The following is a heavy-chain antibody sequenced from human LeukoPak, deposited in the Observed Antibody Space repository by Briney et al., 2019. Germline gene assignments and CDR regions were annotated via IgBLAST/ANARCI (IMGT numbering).Heavy chain of an antibody. CDR1: GFTFSSYS. CDR2: ISSSSSTI. J-gene: IGHJ4*02. CDR3: ARALAGPDY. V-gene: IGHV3-48*04. D-gene: IGHD6-19*01. Sequence: GGSLRLSCAASGFTFSSYSMNWVRQAPGKGLEWDSYISSSSSTIYYADSVKGRFTISRDNAKNSLYLQMNSLRAEDTAVYYCARALAGPDYWGQGTLVTVSS.